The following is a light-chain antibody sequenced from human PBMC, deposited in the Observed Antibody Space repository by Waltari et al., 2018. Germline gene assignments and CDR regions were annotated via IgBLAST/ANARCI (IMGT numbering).Light chain of an antibody. Sequence: EIMMTQSPDTLSVSPGERATLSCRASRSVGSNLAWYQMKPGQAPRLLIFDTSTRATGIPGRFSGSGSGTDVTLTISSLQSEDFAIYYCQQYNEWFPWTFGQGTKVEVK. CDR3: QQYNEWFPWT. CDR1: RSVGSN. J-gene: IGKJ1*01. V-gene: IGKV3-15*01. CDR2: DTS.